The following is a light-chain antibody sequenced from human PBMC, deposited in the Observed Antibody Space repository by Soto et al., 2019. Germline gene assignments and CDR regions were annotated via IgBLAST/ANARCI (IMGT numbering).Light chain of an antibody. CDR3: QQYNNWPPYT. J-gene: IGKJ2*01. Sequence: EIVMTQSPATLSVSPGERVTLSCRASQSVYSNLAWHQEKPGQAPRLLIYGASTRATGIPGRFSGSGSGTEFTLTISRLQSEDFAVYYCQQYNNWPPYTFGQGTKLEIK. CDR2: GAS. V-gene: IGKV3-15*01. CDR1: QSVYSN.